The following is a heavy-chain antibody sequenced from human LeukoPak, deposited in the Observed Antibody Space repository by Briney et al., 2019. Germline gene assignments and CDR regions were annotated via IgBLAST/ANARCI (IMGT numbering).Heavy chain of an antibody. D-gene: IGHD3-10*01. V-gene: IGHV3-23*01. J-gene: IGHJ6*03. CDR1: GFTFSSYA. CDR2: ISGSGGST. Sequence: PGGSLRLSCAASGFTFSSYAMSWVRQAPGKGLEWVSAISGSGGSTYYADSVKGRFTISRDNSKNTLYLQMNSLRAEDTAVYYCAREMEDKSLVWFGELKKYYYYYMGVWGKGTTVTVSS. CDR3: AREMEDKSLVWFGELKKYYYYYMGV.